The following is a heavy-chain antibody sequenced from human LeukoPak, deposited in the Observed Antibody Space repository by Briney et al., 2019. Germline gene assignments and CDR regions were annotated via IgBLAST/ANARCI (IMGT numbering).Heavy chain of an antibody. CDR1: GFTFSSYW. D-gene: IGHD3-3*01. CDR2: IKQDGSEK. J-gene: IGHJ4*02. V-gene: IGHV3-7*01. Sequence: GGSLRLSCAASGFTFSSYWMSWVRQAPGKGLEWVANIKQDGSEKYYVDSVKGRFTISRDNAKNSLYLQMNSLRAEDTAVYYCARDGAYDFWSGYYVDYWGQGTPVTVSS. CDR3: ARDGAYDFWSGYYVDY.